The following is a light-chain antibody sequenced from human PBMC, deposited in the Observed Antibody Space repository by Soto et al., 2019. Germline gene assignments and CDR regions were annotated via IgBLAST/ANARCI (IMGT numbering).Light chain of an antibody. CDR3: QHYNSYSEA. Sequence: EIVLTQSPGTLSLSPGERATLSCRASQTISGTLAWYQQKPGQAPRLLIHGASTRAPGFPARFSGSGSGTDFTLTISSLQPDDFATYYCQHYNSYSEAFGQGTKVE. CDR2: GAS. V-gene: IGKV3-15*01. J-gene: IGKJ1*01. CDR1: QTISGT.